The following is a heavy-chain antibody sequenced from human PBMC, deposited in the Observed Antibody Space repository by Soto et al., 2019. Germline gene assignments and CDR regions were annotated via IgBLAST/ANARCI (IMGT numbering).Heavy chain of an antibody. V-gene: IGHV1-2*02. CDR2: INPDSGGT. J-gene: IGHJ2*01. D-gene: IGHD3-3*01. CDR1: GYTFTIYH. CDR3: AREIRSGYYRYWYFDL. Sequence: QVQLVQSGAEVKKPGASVKVSCTASGYTFTIYHLHWVRQAPGQGLEWMGWINPDSGGTKYAQKFQGGVTMTRDTSISTVYMELSRLRSDDTAVYYCAREIRSGYYRYWYFDLWGRGTLVTVSS.